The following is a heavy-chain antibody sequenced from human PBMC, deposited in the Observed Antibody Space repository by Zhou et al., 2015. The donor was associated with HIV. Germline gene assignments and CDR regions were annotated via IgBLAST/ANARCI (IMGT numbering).Heavy chain of an antibody. CDR2: LGGSGTST. J-gene: IGHJ6*02. D-gene: IGHD3-22*01. Sequence: EVQLLESGGGLVQPGGSLRVSCAASGFAFNDYAMSWVRQAPGKGLEWVSSVLGGSGTSTRYADSVKGRFTISRDNAKNSLSLQMNSLRAEDTAVYYCARDDYYDSVYYGMDVWGQGTTVTVSS. CDR1: GFAFNDYA. V-gene: IGHV3-23*01. CDR3: ARDDYYDSVYYGMDV.